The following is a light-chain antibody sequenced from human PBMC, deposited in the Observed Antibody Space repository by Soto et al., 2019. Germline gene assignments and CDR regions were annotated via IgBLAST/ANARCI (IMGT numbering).Light chain of an antibody. CDR1: QSVSSK. Sequence: EIVMTQSPATLSVSPGERATLSCRASQSVSSKLAWYQQKPGQPPRVLIYSASTRATGIPARFSGXXXXTXXXLTISSLQSEDFAVYYCQHYNDWPPTWTFGQGTRVEIK. CDR2: SAS. J-gene: IGKJ1*01. CDR3: QHYNDWPPTWT. V-gene: IGKV3-15*01.